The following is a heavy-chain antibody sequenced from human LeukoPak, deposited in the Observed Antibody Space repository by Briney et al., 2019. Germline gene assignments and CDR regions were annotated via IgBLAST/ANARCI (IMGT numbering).Heavy chain of an antibody. D-gene: IGHD3-3*01. V-gene: IGHV3-48*03. CDR3: ARDRSITIFGVVEYNWFDP. CDR2: ISSSGSTI. Sequence: GGSLRLSCAASGFTFSSYEMNWVRQAPGKGLEWVSYISSSGSTIYYADSVKGRFTISRDNAKNSLYLQMNSLRAEDTAVYYCARDRSITIFGVVEYNWFDPRGQGTLVTVSS. CDR1: GFTFSSYE. J-gene: IGHJ5*02.